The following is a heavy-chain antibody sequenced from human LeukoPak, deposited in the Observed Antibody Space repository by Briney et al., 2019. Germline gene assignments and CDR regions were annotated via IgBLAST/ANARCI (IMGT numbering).Heavy chain of an antibody. Sequence: PGRSLRLSCTASGFTFGDYAMSWVRQAPGKGLEWVGFIRSKAYGGTTEYAASVKGRFTISRDDSKSIAYLQMNSLKTEDTAVYYCTRGEEMATITTPLDFDYWGQGTLVTVSS. CDR1: GFTFGDYA. CDR3: TRGEEMATITTPLDFDY. D-gene: IGHD5-24*01. CDR2: IRSKAYGGTT. V-gene: IGHV3-49*04. J-gene: IGHJ4*02.